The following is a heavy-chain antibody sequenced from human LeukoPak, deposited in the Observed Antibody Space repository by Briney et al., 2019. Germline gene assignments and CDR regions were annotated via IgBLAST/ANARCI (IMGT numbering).Heavy chain of an antibody. CDR2: VHHNAGA. D-gene: IGHD2-2*01. J-gene: IGHJ5*02. V-gene: IGHV4-38-2*02. CDR3: ARDPRWLTPDCTSTSCYENYFAP. Sequence: PSETLSLTCAVSGYSISSGYQWAWIRQPPGRGLEWIGSVHHNAGAHYNPSLRSRVPISVDASQNHFSLKLSSVTVANTAVYFCARDPRWLTPDCTSTSCYENYFAPWGQGTLVTVSS. CDR1: GYSISSGYQ.